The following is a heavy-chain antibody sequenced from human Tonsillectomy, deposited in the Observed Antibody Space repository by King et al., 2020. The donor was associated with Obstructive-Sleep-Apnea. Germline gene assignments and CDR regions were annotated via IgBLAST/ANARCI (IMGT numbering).Heavy chain of an antibody. CDR1: GYSFSSYW. D-gene: IGHD3-22*01. V-gene: IGHV5-10-1*01. CDR3: ARGDNYYESSGYYYSAFDI. CDR2: IDPSDSYT. Sequence: QLVQSGAEVKKPGESLRISCKGSGYSFSSYWISWVLQMPGKCLEWMGRIDPSDSYTNYSPAFQGHVTITADKAIRTAYLQWRSLKAPDPAMYYCARGDNYYESSGYYYSAFDIWGQGTMVTVSS. J-gene: IGHJ3*02.